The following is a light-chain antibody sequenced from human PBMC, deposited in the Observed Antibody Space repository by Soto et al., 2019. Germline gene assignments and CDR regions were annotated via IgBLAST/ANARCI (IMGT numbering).Light chain of an antibody. CDR3: QQYGSSSFT. Sequence: EIVLTQSPGTLSLSPGERATLSCRASQSVSSSYLAWYQQKPGQAPRLLIYGASGRATSIPDRFSGSGSGTDFTLTISRLEPEDFAVYYCQQYGSSSFTFGPGTKVYIK. CDR1: QSVSSSY. J-gene: IGKJ3*01. CDR2: GAS. V-gene: IGKV3-20*01.